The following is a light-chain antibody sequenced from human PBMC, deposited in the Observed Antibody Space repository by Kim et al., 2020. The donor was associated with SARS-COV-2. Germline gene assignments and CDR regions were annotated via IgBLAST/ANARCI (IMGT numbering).Light chain of an antibody. CDR3: LQSNSTPLT. CDR2: FAS. CDR1: QSIITY. J-gene: IGKJ4*02. Sequence: DIQMTQSPSSLSASAGDRVTITCRASQSIITYLNWYQQKPGEAPKLLIYFASSLQSGVPSRFSGSGSGTDFSLTISSLQPEDFATYYCLQSNSTPLTFGGGTKVDIK. V-gene: IGKV1-39*01.